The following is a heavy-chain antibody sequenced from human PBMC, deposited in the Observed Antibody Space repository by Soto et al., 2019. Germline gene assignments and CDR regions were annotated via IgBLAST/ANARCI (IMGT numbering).Heavy chain of an antibody. CDR1: GYTFTSYY. J-gene: IGHJ6*02. Sequence: ASVNVSCKASGYTFTSYYMHWVRQAPGQGLEWMGIINPSGGSTRYAQKFQGRVTMTRDTSTSTVYMELSSLRSEDTAVYYCARQLGDFGGGSCYYGMDVWGQGTTVTVSS. CDR2: INPSGGST. CDR3: ARQLGDFGGGSCYYGMDV. V-gene: IGHV1-46*01. D-gene: IGHD2-15*01.